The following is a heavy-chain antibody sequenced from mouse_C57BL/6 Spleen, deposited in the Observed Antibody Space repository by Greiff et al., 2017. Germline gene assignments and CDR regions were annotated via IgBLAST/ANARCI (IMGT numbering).Heavy chain of an antibody. Sequence: EVKLMESGAELVRPGASVKLSCTASGFNIKDDYMHWVKQRPEQGLEWIGWIDPENGDTEYASKFQGKATITADTSSNTAYLQLSSLTSEDTAVYYCTTHNYYGRSSFAYWGQGTLVTVSA. CDR2: IDPENGDT. CDR1: GFNIKDDY. V-gene: IGHV14-4*01. CDR3: TTHNYYGRSSFAY. D-gene: IGHD1-1*01. J-gene: IGHJ3*01.